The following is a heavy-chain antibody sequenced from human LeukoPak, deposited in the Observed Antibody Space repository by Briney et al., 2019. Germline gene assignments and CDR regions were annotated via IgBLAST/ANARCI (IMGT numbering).Heavy chain of an antibody. CDR3: AKTWLRAFDY. V-gene: IGHV4-4*02. Sequence: SGTLSLTCAVSGGSISSRNWWSWVRQPPGKGLEWFGEIYHSGSTNYNPSLKSRLNISVDKSKNQFSLKLSSVTAADTAVYYCAKTWLRAFDYWGQGTLVTVSS. CDR2: IYHSGST. D-gene: IGHD5-12*01. CDR1: GGSISSRNW. J-gene: IGHJ4*02.